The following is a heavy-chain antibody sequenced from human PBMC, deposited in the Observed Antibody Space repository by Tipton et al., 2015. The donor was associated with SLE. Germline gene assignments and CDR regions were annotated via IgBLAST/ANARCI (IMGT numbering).Heavy chain of an antibody. CDR2: IYYSGST. J-gene: IGHJ6*02. Sequence: GSLRLSCTVSGGSISSSSYYWGWIRQPPGKGLEWIGSIYYSGSTYYNPSLKSRVTISVDTSKNQFSLKLSSVTAADTAVYYCARDKGFYYGMDVWGQGTTVTVSS. CDR3: ARDKGFYYGMDV. V-gene: IGHV4-39*07. CDR1: GGSISSSSYY.